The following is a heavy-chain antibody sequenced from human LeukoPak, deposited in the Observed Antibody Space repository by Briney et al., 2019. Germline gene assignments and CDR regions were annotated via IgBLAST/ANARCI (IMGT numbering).Heavy chain of an antibody. Sequence: GGSLRLSCAASCFPFSSLAMTWLRQAPGKGLEWVSTIRTNGDTAYNTDSVKGRFTISRDNSKNTLYLQMNSLRVEDTAIYYCAKGQELDDGVFDPWGQGTLVTVSS. CDR3: AKGQELDDGVFDP. J-gene: IGHJ5*02. V-gene: IGHV3-23*01. D-gene: IGHD1-1*01. CDR2: IRTNGDTA. CDR1: CFPFSSLA.